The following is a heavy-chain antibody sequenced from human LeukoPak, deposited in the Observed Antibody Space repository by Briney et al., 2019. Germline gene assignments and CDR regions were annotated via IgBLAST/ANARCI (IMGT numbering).Heavy chain of an antibody. J-gene: IGHJ4*02. CDR3: RREYRGSYHY. D-gene: IGHD1-26*01. CDR2: MNPNSGNT. Sequence: ASVKVSCKASGYTFTSYDINWVRQATGQGLEWMGWMNPNSGNTGYARKFQGRVTMTRNTSISTAYMELSSLRSEGTAGCYCRREYRGSYHYWGPGTPVTVSS. V-gene: IGHV1-8*01. CDR1: GYTFTSYD.